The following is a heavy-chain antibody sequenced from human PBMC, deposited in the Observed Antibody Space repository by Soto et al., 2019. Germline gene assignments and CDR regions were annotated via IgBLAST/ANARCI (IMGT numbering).Heavy chain of an antibody. CDR3: ARDVGRAVVTPDAFDI. CDR1: GDSVSSNSAA. D-gene: IGHD2-21*02. CDR2: TYYRSKWYN. V-gene: IGHV6-1*01. Sequence: PSQTLSLTCAISGDSVSSNSAAWNWIRKSPSRGLEWLGRTYYRSKWYNDYAVSVKSRITINPDTSKNQFSLQLNSVTPEDTAVYYCARDVGRAVVTPDAFDIWGQGTMVTVSS. J-gene: IGHJ3*02.